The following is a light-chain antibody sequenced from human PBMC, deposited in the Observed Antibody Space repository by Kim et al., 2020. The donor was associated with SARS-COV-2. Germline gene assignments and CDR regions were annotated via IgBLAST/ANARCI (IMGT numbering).Light chain of an antibody. CDR1: QTISSTY. J-gene: IGKJ1*01. CDR3: HQYDKSPRT. Sequence: LSPGDRATLSCRASQTISSTYLAWYQHKPGQAPRLLIYGASSRATGIPDRFSGSGSGTDFTLTITRLEPEDFAVYYCHQYDKSPRTFGQGTKLDI. V-gene: IGKV3-20*01. CDR2: GAS.